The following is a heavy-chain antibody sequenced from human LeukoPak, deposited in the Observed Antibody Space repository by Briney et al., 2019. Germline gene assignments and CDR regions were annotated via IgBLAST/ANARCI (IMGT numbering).Heavy chain of an antibody. D-gene: IGHD2-21*02. CDR1: GFTFSSNA. V-gene: IGHV3-23*01. Sequence: PGGSLRLSCAASGFTFSSNAMSWVRQAPGKWLEWVSTISGNYGSTYYADSVKGRFAISRDNFKNTVFLRMNSLRAEDTAVYYCAKVVLLLTASDAFDFWGQGTKVTVSS. J-gene: IGHJ3*01. CDR3: AKVVLLLTASDAFDF. CDR2: ISGNYGST.